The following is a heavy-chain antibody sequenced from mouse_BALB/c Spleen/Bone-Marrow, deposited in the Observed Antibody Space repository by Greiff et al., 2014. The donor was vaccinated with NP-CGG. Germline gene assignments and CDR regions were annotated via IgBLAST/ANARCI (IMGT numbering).Heavy chain of an antibody. CDR1: GYTFTDYV. CDR2: IYPGSGST. J-gene: IGHJ4*01. D-gene: IGHD2-1*01. Sequence: QVQLQQSGPELVKPGASVKMSCKASGYTFTDYVITWVKQRTGQGLGWIGEIYPGSGSTYYNEKFKGKATLTADKSSNTAYMQLGNLTSEDSAVYFCARLDGNYRYAMDYWGQGTSVTVSS. V-gene: IGHV1-77*01. CDR3: ARLDGNYRYAMDY.